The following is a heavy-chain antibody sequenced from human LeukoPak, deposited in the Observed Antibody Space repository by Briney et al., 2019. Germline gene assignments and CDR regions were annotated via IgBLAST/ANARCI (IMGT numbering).Heavy chain of an antibody. D-gene: IGHD2-15*01. CDR1: GGSISSYY. V-gene: IGHV4-59*01. CDR3: ARESGNCSGGSCYDY. J-gene: IGHJ4*02. Sequence: SETLSLTCTVSGGSISSYYWSWIRQAPGKGLEWIGYIYYSGSTNYNPSLKSRVTISVDTSKNQFSLKLSSVTAADTAVYYCARESGNCSGGSCYDYWGQGTLVTVSS. CDR2: IYYSGST.